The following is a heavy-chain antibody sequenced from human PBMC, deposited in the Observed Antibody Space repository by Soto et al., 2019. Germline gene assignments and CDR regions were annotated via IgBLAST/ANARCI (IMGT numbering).Heavy chain of an antibody. V-gene: IGHV4-39*01. CDR3: ARHIRCGGSKVLLSPPNYYCYYMDV. D-gene: IGHD3-16*01. J-gene: IGHJ6*03. CDR1: GGSISSSSYY. CDR2: IYYSGST. Sequence: QLQLQESGPGLVKPSETLSLTCTVSGGSISSSSYYWGWIRQPPGKGLEWIGSIYYSGSTYYNPSLKSRVTISVDTSKNQFSLKLSSVTAADTAVYYCARHIRCGGSKVLLSPPNYYCYYMDVWGKGTTVTVSS.